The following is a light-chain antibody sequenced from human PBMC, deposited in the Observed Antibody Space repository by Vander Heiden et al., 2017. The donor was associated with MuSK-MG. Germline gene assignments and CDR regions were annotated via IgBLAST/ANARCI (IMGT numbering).Light chain of an antibody. J-gene: IGKJ4*01. Sequence: IVLTQSPPTLSLSPGERATLPCRASQCVRSSLAWFHQNPGQPPGLLSIDTSNGAAGLPARFRGRWSGTGLTLTISSPEPEDFAVYYCLQRETRVLTFGGGTKLEMK. CDR1: QCVRSS. CDR2: DTS. V-gene: IGKV3-11*01. CDR3: LQRETRVLT.